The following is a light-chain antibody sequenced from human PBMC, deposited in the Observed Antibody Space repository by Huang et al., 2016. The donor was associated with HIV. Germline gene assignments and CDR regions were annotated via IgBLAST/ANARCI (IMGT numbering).Light chain of an antibody. CDR3: LQHYNYPRT. Sequence: IQMTQSPLSLSASVGDTVTITCRASPGIRNDLDWYQQKPGKAPQLLSVLASSLQSGVPTIFSGSGSGTDFSLTISGLQPADFATYYCLQHYNYPRTFGQGTKVEI. CDR1: PGIRND. J-gene: IGKJ1*01. CDR2: LAS. V-gene: IGKV1-6*01.